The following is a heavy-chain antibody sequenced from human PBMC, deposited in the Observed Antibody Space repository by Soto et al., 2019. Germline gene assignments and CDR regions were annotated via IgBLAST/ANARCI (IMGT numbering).Heavy chain of an antibody. D-gene: IGHD3-10*01. Sequence: ASVKVSCTASGYAFTSYDINWVRPATGHGLEWMGWMNPNSGNAGYAQKFQGRVTMTRTASRSTAYMERRSLRSEDTVVYYCASQWFGELFLDYWG. CDR3: ASQWFGELFLDY. J-gene: IGHJ4*01. CDR2: MNPNSGNA. V-gene: IGHV1-8*01. CDR1: GYAFTSYD.